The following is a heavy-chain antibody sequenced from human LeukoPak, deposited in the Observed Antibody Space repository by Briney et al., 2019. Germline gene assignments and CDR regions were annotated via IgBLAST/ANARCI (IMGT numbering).Heavy chain of an antibody. CDR2: ISGSGGST. CDR1: GFFFSSYA. J-gene: IGHJ4*02. Sequence: PGGSLRLSCAASGFFFSSYAMSWVRQAPGKGLEWVSGISGSGGSTYYAVSVKGRFTISRENSKNTLYLEMNSLSAEGTAVYYCAKGYYYGSGTYWDFFDYWGQGALVTVSS. V-gene: IGHV3-23*01. CDR3: AKGYYYGSGTYWDFFDY. D-gene: IGHD3-10*01.